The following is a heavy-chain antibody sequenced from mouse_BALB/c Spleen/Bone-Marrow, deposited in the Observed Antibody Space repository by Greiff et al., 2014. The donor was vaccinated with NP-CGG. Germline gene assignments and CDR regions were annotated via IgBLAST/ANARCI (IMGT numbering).Heavy chain of an antibody. Sequence: VNVVESGPELVKPGASVKMSCKASGYTFTSYFIHWVKQRPGQGLEWIGWIYPGDGSTKYNEKFKGKTTLTADKSSSTAYMLLSSLTSEDSAIFFCAYYRYDEYFDVWGAGTTVTVSS. D-gene: IGHD2-14*01. J-gene: IGHJ1*01. CDR1: GYTFTSYF. CDR2: IYPGDGST. V-gene: IGHV1S56*01. CDR3: AYYRYDEYFDV.